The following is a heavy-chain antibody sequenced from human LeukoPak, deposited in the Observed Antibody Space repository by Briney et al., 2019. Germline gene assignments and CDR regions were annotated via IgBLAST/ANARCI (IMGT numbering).Heavy chain of an antibody. Sequence: PGGSLRLSRAASGFTFSDYAMKWIRQAPGKGLEWVSTINSGSYSMYYANSVKGRFTISRDNAKNSLVLEMNSLRVDDSAVYYCARSKVGVNPVPDYWGQGTLVTVSS. CDR1: GFTFSDYA. J-gene: IGHJ4*02. CDR3: ARSKVGVNPVPDY. D-gene: IGHD1-26*01. CDR2: INSGSYSM. V-gene: IGHV3-21*01.